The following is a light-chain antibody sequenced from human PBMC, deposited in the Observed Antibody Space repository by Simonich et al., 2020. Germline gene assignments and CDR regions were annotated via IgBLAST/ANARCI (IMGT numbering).Light chain of an antibody. Sequence: QSALTQPAPVSGAPGQPITISATGTSSEVGGFNLVSGYQQHPGKAPKSRIYEGSKRPSGVSNRFSGSKSGNTASLTISGLQAEDEADYYCSSYTSSSTLFGGGTKLTVL. CDR1: SSEVGGFNL. J-gene: IGLJ3*02. CDR3: SSYTSSSTL. V-gene: IGLV2-14*02. CDR2: EGS.